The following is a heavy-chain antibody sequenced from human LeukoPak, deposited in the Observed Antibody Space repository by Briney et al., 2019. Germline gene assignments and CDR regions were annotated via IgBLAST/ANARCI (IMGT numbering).Heavy chain of an antibody. CDR3: ARGSRTVAGILGY. Sequence: GASAKVSCKASGYTFTSYGISWVRQAPGQGLEWMGWINPNSGGTNYAQKFQGRVTMTRDTSISTAYMELSRLRSDDTAVYYCARGSRTVAGILGYWGQGTLVTVSS. V-gene: IGHV1-2*02. D-gene: IGHD6-19*01. J-gene: IGHJ4*02. CDR1: GYTFTSYG. CDR2: INPNSGGT.